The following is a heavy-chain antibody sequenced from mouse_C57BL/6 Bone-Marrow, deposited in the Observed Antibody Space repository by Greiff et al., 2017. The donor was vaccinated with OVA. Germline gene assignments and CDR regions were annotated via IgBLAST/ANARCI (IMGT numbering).Heavy chain of an antibody. J-gene: IGHJ2*01. CDR1: GFTFSSYA. CDR2: ISDGGSYT. D-gene: IGHD3-2*02. V-gene: IGHV5-4*01. CDR3: AREGQLRLRMLDY. Sequence: EVQVVESGGGLVKPGGSLKLSCAASGFTFSSYAMSWVRQTPEKRLEWVATISDGGSYTYYPDNVKGRFTISRDNAKHNLYLQMSHLKSEDTAVYYCAREGQLRLRMLDYWGQGTTLTVSS.